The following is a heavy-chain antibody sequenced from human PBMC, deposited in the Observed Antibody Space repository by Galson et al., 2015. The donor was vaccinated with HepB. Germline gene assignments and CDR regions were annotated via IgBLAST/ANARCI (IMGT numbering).Heavy chain of an antibody. CDR2: IKEDGSEE. D-gene: IGHD3-16*02. CDR3: ARLGITVGGLIARLWYFDV. Sequence: SLRLSCAASDFTFSRYWMTWVRQAPGQGLEWVANIKEDGSEESYVESVKGRFTITRDNAKNSLSLQMNSLRAEDTAVYYCARLGITVGGLIARLWYFDVWGRGTRVSVSS. CDR1: DFTFSRYW. V-gene: IGHV3-7*01. J-gene: IGHJ2*01.